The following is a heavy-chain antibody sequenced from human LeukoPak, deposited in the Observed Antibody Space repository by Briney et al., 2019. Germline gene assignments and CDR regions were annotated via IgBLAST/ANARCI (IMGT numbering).Heavy chain of an antibody. Sequence: ASVKVSCKVSGYTLTELSMHWVRQAPGKGIEWMGGFDPEDGETIYAQKFQGRVTMTEDTSTDTAYMELSSLRSEDTAVYYCATGAATKDAFDIWGQGTMVTVSS. D-gene: IGHD2-15*01. J-gene: IGHJ3*02. CDR3: ATGAATKDAFDI. CDR1: GYTLTELS. V-gene: IGHV1-24*01. CDR2: FDPEDGET.